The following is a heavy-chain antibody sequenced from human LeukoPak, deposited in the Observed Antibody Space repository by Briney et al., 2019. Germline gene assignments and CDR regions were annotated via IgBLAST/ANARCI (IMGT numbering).Heavy chain of an antibody. CDR2: ISPYSGNT. D-gene: IGHD3-22*01. J-gene: IGHJ4*02. Sequence: ASVKVSCKASGYTFTSYGISWVRQAPGQGLEWMGWISPYSGNTNYAQKLQGRVTMTTDTSTSTAYTEMRSLRSDDTAVYYCARDGTWGRYYYDSTGYDYYFDYWGQGTLVTVSS. CDR3: ARDGTWGRYYYDSTGYDYYFDY. V-gene: IGHV1-18*01. CDR1: GYTFTSYG.